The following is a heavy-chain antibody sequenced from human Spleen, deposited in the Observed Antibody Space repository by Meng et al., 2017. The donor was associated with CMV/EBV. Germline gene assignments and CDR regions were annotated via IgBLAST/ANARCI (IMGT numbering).Heavy chain of an antibody. CDR2: TYYRSKWYN. CDR3: ARHNGGTYRFDC. J-gene: IGHJ4*02. CDR1: GDSFSSNSVA. V-gene: IGHV6-1*01. Sequence: QVQLQQSGPGLVKPSQTPSLTCVISGDSFSSNSVAWAWIRQSPSRGLEWLGRTYYRSKWYNDYAMFVKSRITISQDTSKNQFSLQLNSVTPEDTAVYYCARHNGGTYRFDCWGQGTLVTVSS. D-gene: IGHD1-26*01.